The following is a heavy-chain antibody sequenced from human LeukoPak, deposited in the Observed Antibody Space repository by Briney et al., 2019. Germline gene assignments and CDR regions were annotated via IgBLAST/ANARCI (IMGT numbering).Heavy chain of an antibody. D-gene: IGHD6-19*01. CDR1: GFTFSSYG. V-gene: IGHV3-30*18. CDR3: AKDTSAGTRYFDY. Sequence: GRSLRLSCAASGFTFSSYGMHWVRQAPGKGLEWVAVISYDGSNKYYADSVKGRFTISRDNSKNTLYLQMNSLRAEDTAVYDCAKDTSAGTRYFDYWGQGTLVTVSS. CDR2: ISYDGSNK. J-gene: IGHJ4*02.